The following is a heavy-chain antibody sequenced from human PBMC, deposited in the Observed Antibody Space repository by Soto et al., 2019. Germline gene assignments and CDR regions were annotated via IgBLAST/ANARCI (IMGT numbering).Heavy chain of an antibody. D-gene: IGHD3-10*01. Sequence: QVQLQESGPGLVKPSETLSLTCTVSGGSITSYYWSWIRQPPGKGLEWIGYIHNSASTSYNPSLQSRVTISADVSKNQFSLDLRSVTAADTAVYYCARRWSGTDYWGHGTLVTVSS. CDR1: GGSITSYY. V-gene: IGHV4-59*01. CDR3: ARRWSGTDY. CDR2: IHNSAST. J-gene: IGHJ4*01.